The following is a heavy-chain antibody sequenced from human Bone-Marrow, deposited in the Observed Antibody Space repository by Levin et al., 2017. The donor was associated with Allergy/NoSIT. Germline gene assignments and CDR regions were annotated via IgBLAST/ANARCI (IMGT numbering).Heavy chain of an antibody. Sequence: GESLKISCAASGFSFSDYGMHWVRQTPGKGLEWVAVISDDGGNKYYIDSVKGRFTVSRDNSKNTLYLQISSLRTEDTAVYFCAKNNFHYDNGNYYYWIDRWGQGTLVTVSS. CDR3: AKNNFHYDNGNYYYWIDR. CDR1: GFSFSDYG. D-gene: IGHD3-22*01. CDR2: ISDDGGNK. V-gene: IGHV3-30*18. J-gene: IGHJ5*02.